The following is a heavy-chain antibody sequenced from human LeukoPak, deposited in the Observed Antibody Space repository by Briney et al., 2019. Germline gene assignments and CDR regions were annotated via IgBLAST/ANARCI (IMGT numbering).Heavy chain of an antibody. CDR2: IKSKTDGGTT. CDR1: GFTFSNAW. Sequence: GGSLRLSCAASGFTFSNAWMSWVRQAPGKGLERVGRIKSKTDGGTTDYSAPVKGRFTISRDDSRNTLYLQMNSLKTEDTGVYYCNTDSLVFNYWGQGTLVTVSS. CDR3: NTDSLVFNY. D-gene: IGHD3-16*01. J-gene: IGHJ4*02. V-gene: IGHV3-15*01.